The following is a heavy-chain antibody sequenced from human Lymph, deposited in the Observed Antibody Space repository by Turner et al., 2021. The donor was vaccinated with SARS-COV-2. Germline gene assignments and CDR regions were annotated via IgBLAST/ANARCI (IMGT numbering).Heavy chain of an antibody. CDR1: GFTFSSYA. CDR2: ISYDGSNK. V-gene: IGHV3-30-3*01. D-gene: IGHD7-27*01. Sequence: QVQLVASGGGGVQPGRPLRLSCAASGFTFSSYAMNWVRQAPGKGLEWVTLISYDGSNKYYADSVKGRFTISRDNSKNTLYLQMNSLRAEDTAVYYCARSGPNFDFWGQGTLVTVSS. J-gene: IGHJ4*02. CDR3: ARSGPNFDF.